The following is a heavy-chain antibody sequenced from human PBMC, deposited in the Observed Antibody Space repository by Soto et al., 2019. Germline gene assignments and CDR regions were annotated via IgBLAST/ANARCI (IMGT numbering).Heavy chain of an antibody. CDR2: IYYSGST. CDR1: GGSISSGGYY. D-gene: IGHD3-22*01. Sequence: SETLSLTCTVSGGSISSGGYYWSWIRQHPGKGLEWIGYIYYSGSTYYNPSLKRRVTISVDTSKNQFSLKLRSVTAADTAVYYCARDAVPYYYDSSGYYYLGEAMDGSGQGTTVTVPS. V-gene: IGHV4-31*03. CDR3: ARDAVPYYYDSSGYYYLGEAMDG. J-gene: IGHJ6*02.